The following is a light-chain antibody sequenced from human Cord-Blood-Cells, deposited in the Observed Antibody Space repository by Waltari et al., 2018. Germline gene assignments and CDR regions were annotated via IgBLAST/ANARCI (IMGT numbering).Light chain of an antibody. CDR2: GAS. CDR3: QQYNNWPPWT. J-gene: IGKJ1*01. Sequence: EIVMTQSPATLSVSPGERAILSCRASQSVSSNLAWYQQKPGQAPRVLIYGASTRATGIPARFSGSGSGTEFTLTISSLQSEDFAVYYCQQYNNWPPWTFGQGTKVEIK. V-gene: IGKV3-15*01. CDR1: QSVSSN.